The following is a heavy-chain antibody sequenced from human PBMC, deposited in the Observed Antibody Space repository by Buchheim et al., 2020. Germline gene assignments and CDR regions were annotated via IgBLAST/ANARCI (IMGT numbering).Heavy chain of an antibody. D-gene: IGHD3-16*01. J-gene: IGHJ5*02. CDR1: GFTFINAW. V-gene: IGHV3-15*01. Sequence: EVQLAESGGGLVKPAGSLRLSCAVSGFTFINAWMSWVRQAPGKGLEWVGRIKSKADGGTTDYATPVKGRFSISRDDSKNTLYLQMNSLKIEDTGVYYCTISSKLGGSGIDPWGQGTL. CDR3: TISSKLGGSGIDP. CDR2: IKSKADGGTT.